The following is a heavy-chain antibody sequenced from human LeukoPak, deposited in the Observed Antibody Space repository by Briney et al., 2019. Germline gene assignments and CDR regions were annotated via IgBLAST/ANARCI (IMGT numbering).Heavy chain of an antibody. V-gene: IGHV3-21*01. Sequence: GGSLRLSCAASGFTFSTYSMNWGRQAPGKGLEWVSSISSSSSYIYYADSVKGRFTISRDNAKNSLYLQMNSLRAEDTAVYSCASDPRALRLQSYYYYYMDVWGKGTTVTVSS. J-gene: IGHJ6*03. CDR1: GFTFSTYS. CDR3: ASDPRALRLQSYYYYYMDV. D-gene: IGHD5-12*01. CDR2: ISSSSSYI.